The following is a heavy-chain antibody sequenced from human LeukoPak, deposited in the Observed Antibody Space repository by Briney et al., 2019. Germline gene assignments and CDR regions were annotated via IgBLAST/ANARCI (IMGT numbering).Heavy chain of an antibody. V-gene: IGHV3-7*01. Sequence: GGSLRLSCAASGFTFSNYWMSRVRQAPGKGLEWVANMKQDGSETYYVDSVKGRFTISRDNAENSLYLQMNSLRAEDTAVYYCVRSDVVRGITSRGYWGQGTLVTVSS. CDR2: MKQDGSET. D-gene: IGHD3-10*01. CDR3: VRSDVVRGITSRGY. CDR1: GFTFSNYW. J-gene: IGHJ4*02.